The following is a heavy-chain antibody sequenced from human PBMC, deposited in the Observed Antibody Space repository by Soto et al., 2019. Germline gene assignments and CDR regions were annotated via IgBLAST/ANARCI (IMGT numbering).Heavy chain of an antibody. CDR2: ISYDGRNK. J-gene: IGHJ4*02. CDR3: AKDRGVEVTTRFFDY. V-gene: IGHV3-30*18. Sequence: QVQLVESGGGVVQPGRSLRLSCAASGFTFSSYGMHWVRQAPGKGLEWVAVISYDGRNKNYADSVKGRFTISRDNSKNTLYLQMNSLRAEDTAVYYCAKDRGVEVTTRFFDYRGQGTLVTVSS. CDR1: GFTFSSYG. D-gene: IGHD4-17*01.